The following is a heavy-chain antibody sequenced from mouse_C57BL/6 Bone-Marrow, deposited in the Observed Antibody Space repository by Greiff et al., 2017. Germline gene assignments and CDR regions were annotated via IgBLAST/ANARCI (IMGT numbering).Heavy chain of an antibody. CDR1: GFTFSSYG. V-gene: IGHV5-6*01. Sequence: EVNLVESGGDLVKPGGSLKLSCAASGFTFSSYGMSWVRQTPDKRLEWVATISSGGSYTYYPDSVKGRFTISRDNAKNTLYLQMSSLKSEDTAMYYCARQGEVITTVVAPFAYWGQGTLVTVSA. J-gene: IGHJ3*01. CDR2: ISSGGSYT. CDR3: ARQGEVITTVVAPFAY. D-gene: IGHD1-1*01.